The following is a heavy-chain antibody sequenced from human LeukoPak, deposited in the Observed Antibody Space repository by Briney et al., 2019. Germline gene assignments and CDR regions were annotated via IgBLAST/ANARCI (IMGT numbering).Heavy chain of an antibody. CDR1: GGTFSSYA. Sequence: ASVKVSCKASGGTFSSYAISWVRQAPGQGLEWMGWISAYNGNTNYAQKLQGRVTMTTDTSTSTAYMELRSLRSDDTAVYYCVIVGAADFDYWGQGTLVTVSS. D-gene: IGHD1-26*01. V-gene: IGHV1-18*01. J-gene: IGHJ4*02. CDR2: ISAYNGNT. CDR3: VIVGAADFDY.